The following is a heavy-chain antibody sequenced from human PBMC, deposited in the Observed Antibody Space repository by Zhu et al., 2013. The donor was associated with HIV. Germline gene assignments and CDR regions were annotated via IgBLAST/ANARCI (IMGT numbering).Heavy chain of an antibody. CDR3: AGLTGTVPRGQRYYFDY. D-gene: IGHD1-20*01. CDR2: IIPIFGTA. J-gene: IGHJ4*02. Sequence: QVQLVQSGAEVKKPGSSVKVSCKASGGTFSSYAISWVRQAPGQGLEWMGGIIPIFGTANYAQKFQGRVTITADESTSTAYMELSSLGSEDTAVYYCAGLTGTVPRGQRYYFDYWGQGTLVTVSS. V-gene: IGHV1-69*01. CDR1: GGTFSSYA.